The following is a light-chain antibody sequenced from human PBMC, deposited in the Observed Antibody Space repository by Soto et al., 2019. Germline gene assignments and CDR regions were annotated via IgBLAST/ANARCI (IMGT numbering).Light chain of an antibody. Sequence: DIQLTQSPSFLSASVGDRVTITCRASQGISSYLAWYQQKPGKAPKLLIYAASTLQSGVPSRFSGSGSGTEFTITISSLQPADFATYYCQQLNSYPHTVGKGTKLEIK. CDR2: AAS. J-gene: IGKJ2*01. V-gene: IGKV1-9*01. CDR3: QQLNSYPHT. CDR1: QGISSY.